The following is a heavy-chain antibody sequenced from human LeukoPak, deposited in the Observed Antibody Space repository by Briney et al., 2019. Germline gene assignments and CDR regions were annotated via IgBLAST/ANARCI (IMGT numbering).Heavy chain of an antibody. V-gene: IGHV1-46*01. CDR2: INPSGGST. CDR3: ARYYYDSSGSHGAFDI. Sequence: ASVKVSCKASGYTFTSYYMHWVRQAPGQGLEWMGIINPSGGSTSYAQKFQGRVTMTRDTSTSTVYMELSSLRSEDTAVYYCARYYYDSSGSHGAFDIWGQGTMVTVSS. J-gene: IGHJ3*02. CDR1: GYTFTSYY. D-gene: IGHD3-22*01.